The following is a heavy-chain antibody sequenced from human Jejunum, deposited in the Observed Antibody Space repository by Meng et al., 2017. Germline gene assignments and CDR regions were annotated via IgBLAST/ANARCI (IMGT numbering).Heavy chain of an antibody. CDR2: IKNKRDSYTA. D-gene: IGHD3-10*01. CDR1: GFKFSDSY. J-gene: IGHJ4*02. Sequence: GESLKISCAASGFKFSDSYMDWVRQAPGKGLEWVGRIKNKRDSYTADYAASVKGRFTISRDDSENSLFLQMNSLKTEDTAVYYCARDWFASLADWGQGTLVTVSS. CDR3: ARDWFASLAD. V-gene: IGHV3-72*01.